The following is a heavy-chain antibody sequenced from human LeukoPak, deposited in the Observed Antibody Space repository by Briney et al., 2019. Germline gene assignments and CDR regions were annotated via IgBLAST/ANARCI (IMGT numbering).Heavy chain of an antibody. V-gene: IGHV5-10-1*01. CDR1: GYSFTNYW. J-gene: IGHJ4*02. Sequence: GESLRISCEGFGYSFTNYWISWVRQMPGKGLEWMGRIDPNDSYTKYSPSFQGHVTISADKSITTAYLQWSSLKASDTAMYYYARHFYGSGSDSQFDYWGQGTLLTVSS. CDR3: ARHFYGSGSDSQFDY. D-gene: IGHD3-10*01. CDR2: IDPNDSYT.